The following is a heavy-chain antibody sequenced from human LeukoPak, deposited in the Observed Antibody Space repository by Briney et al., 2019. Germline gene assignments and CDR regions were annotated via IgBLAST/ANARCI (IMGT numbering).Heavy chain of an antibody. J-gene: IGHJ3*02. V-gene: IGHV3-23*01. D-gene: IGHD6-13*01. CDR3: SKSYSSNWYDAFDI. Sequence: GGSLRLSCAASGFKFSSYALSWVRQAPGKGLEWVSALSGSGISTYYADSVKGRFTISRDNSKNTLYLQMNSLRVEDTAVYYCSKSYSSNWYDAFDIWGQGTMVTVSS. CDR2: LSGSGIST. CDR1: GFKFSSYA.